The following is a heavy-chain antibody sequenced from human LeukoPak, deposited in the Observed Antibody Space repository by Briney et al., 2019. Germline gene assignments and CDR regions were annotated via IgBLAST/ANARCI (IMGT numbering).Heavy chain of an antibody. Sequence: PGGSLRLSCAASGFTFNSYAMSWVRQAPGKGLEWVSAISGSGGSTYYADSVKGRFTISRDNSKNTLYLQMNSLRAEDTAVYYCASRAGAYSHPYDYWGQGTLVTVSS. V-gene: IGHV3-23*01. CDR3: ASRAGAYSHPYDY. CDR1: GFTFNSYA. CDR2: ISGSGGST. J-gene: IGHJ4*02. D-gene: IGHD4/OR15-4a*01.